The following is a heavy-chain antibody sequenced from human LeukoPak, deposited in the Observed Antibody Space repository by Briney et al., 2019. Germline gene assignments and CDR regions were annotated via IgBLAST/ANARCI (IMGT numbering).Heavy chain of an antibody. CDR1: GGTFSSYA. CDR3: ARDRWNYGSGTYYYYMDV. J-gene: IGHJ6*03. V-gene: IGHV1-69*13. CDR2: IIPIFGTA. D-gene: IGHD3-10*01. Sequence: AASVKVSYKASGGTFSSYAISWVRQAPGQGLEWMGGIIPIFGTANYAQKFQGRVTITADESTSTAYMELSSLRSEDTAVYYCARDRWNYGSGTYYYYMDVWGKGTTVTISS.